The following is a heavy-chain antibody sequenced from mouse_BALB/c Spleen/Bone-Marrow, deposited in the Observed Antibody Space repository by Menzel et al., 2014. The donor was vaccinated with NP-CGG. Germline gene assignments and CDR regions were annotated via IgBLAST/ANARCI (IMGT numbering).Heavy chain of an antibody. V-gene: IGHV2-6-7*01. CDR1: GFPLTGYG. CDR2: IWGDGST. D-gene: IGHD2-4*01. Sequence: VQGVESGPGLVAPSQSLSITCTVSGFPLTGYGVNWVRQPPGKGLEWLGMIWGDGSTDYNSALKSRLSISKDNSKSQVFLKMNSLQTDDTARYYCARDSFLITRALDYWGQGTSVTVSS. CDR3: ARDSFLITRALDY. J-gene: IGHJ4*01.